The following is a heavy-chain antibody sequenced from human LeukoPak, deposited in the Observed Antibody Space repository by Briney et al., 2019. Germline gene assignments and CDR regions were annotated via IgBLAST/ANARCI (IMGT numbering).Heavy chain of an antibody. V-gene: IGHV3-23*01. CDR1: GFTFSSYA. Sequence: GGSLRLSCAASGFTFSSYAMSWVRQAPGKGLEWVSAISGSGGSTYYADSVKGRFTISRDNSKNTLYLQVNSLRAEDTAVYYCAKANPLLIVVVESFDYWGQGTLVTVSS. J-gene: IGHJ4*02. CDR3: AKANPLLIVVVESFDY. D-gene: IGHD3-22*01. CDR2: ISGSGGST.